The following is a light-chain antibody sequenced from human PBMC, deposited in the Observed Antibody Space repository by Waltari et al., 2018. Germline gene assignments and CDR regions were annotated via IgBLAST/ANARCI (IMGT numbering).Light chain of an antibody. J-gene: IGKJ1*01. CDR2: HAS. V-gene: IGKV3-20*01. CDR1: QSVGRF. Sequence: EIVLTQSPSTPSLSPGERATLPCRASQSVGRFLAWYQQKPGQAPRLLIYHASIRATGIPDRFSGSGSGTDFSLTISGLEPEDFAVYYCQKYVNLPATFGQGTKVEIK. CDR3: QKYVNLPAT.